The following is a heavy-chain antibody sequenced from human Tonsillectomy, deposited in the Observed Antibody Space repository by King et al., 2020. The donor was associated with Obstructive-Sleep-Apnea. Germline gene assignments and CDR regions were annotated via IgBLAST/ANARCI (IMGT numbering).Heavy chain of an antibody. CDR1: GGSISSGDYY. Sequence: QLQESGPGLVKPSQTLSLTCTVSGGSISSGDYYWSWIRQPPGKGLEGIGYIYYSVSTYYNPSLKSRVTISVDTSKNQFSLKLSSVTAADTAVYYCARGRSSSWYGEERTEDVDYWGQGTLVTVSS. CDR2: IYYSVST. J-gene: IGHJ4*02. D-gene: IGHD6-13*01. CDR3: ARGRSSSWYGEERTEDVDY. V-gene: IGHV4-30-4*01.